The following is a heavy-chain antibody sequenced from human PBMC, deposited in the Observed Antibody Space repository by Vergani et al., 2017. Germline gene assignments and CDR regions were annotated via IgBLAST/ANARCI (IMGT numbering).Heavy chain of an antibody. J-gene: IGHJ5*02. D-gene: IGHD6-19*01. Sequence: QLQPQESGPGLVKPSATLSLTCSVSGASIRSSNYYWGWIRQPPGKGLEWIASIYYSGSTYYNPSLKSRVTISVDTSKNQFSLKLSSVTAADTAVYFCARHSXVEWLVKLGWIDPWGQGILVTVSS. CDR2: IYYSGST. CDR3: ARHSXVEWLVKLGWIDP. V-gene: IGHV4-39*01. CDR1: GASIRSSNYY.